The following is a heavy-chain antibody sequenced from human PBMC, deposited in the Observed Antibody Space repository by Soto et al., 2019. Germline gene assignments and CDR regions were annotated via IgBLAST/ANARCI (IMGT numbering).Heavy chain of an antibody. CDR2: IDPSGGGT. V-gene: IGHV1-46*01. D-gene: IGHD2-15*01. CDR3: ARDRVDCSGGNCWRSVEDT. Sequence: QVQLVQSGAEVKKPGASVRVSCKASGYTFTSYYMHWVRQAPGQGLEWMGIIDPSGGGTSYAQKFQGRLTMTRDTSTSTVYRELSSLRAEDTAGYYCARDRVDCSGGNCWRSVEDTWGQGTLVTVSS. J-gene: IGHJ5*02. CDR1: GYTFTSYY.